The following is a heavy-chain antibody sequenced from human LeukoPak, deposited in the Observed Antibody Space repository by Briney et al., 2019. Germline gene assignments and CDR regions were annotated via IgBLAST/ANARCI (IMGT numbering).Heavy chain of an antibody. CDR1: GFTFSSYA. V-gene: IGHV3-23*01. CDR2: ISGSGGST. Sequence: PGGSLRLSCAASGFTFSSYAMSWIRQAPGKGLEWVSAISGSGGSTYYADSVKGRFTISRDNSKNTLHLQMNSLRAEDTAVYYCAKDYYGSGSYRHFDQWGQGTLVTVSS. D-gene: IGHD3-10*01. J-gene: IGHJ4*02. CDR3: AKDYYGSGSYRHFDQ.